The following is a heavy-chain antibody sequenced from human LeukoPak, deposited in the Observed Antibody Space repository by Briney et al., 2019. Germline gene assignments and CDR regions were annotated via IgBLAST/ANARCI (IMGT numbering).Heavy chain of an antibody. D-gene: IGHD6-13*01. J-gene: IGHJ3*02. Sequence: GGSLRLSCAASGLIFSSYWMAWVRQAPGKGLEWVANIKEDETAKYSVDSVRGRFTSSRDNAKNSLYLQMNSLRAEDTAVYYCARALEAGIFDIWGQGTLVTVSS. V-gene: IGHV3-7*01. CDR2: IKEDETAK. CDR3: ARALEAGIFDI. CDR1: GLIFSSYW.